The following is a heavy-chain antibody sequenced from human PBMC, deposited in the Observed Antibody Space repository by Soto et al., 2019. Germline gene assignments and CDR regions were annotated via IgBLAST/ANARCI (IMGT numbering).Heavy chain of an antibody. J-gene: IGHJ4*02. D-gene: IGHD6-19*01. CDR2: ITSSSTYI. V-gene: IGHV3-21*01. Sequence: EVQLVEFGGGLVKPGGSLRLSCAASGFTFSSFAMSWVRQAPGKGLEWVSSITSSSTYIYYADSVKGRFTISRDNAKNSLYLQMNSLRAEDTAVYYCARAPIGSGWFVDSWGQGTLVTVSS. CDR1: GFTFSSFA. CDR3: ARAPIGSGWFVDS.